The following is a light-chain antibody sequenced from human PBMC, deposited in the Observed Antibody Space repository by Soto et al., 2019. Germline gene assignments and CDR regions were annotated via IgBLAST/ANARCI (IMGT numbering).Light chain of an antibody. CDR3: QQYGSSPAT. CDR2: GAS. J-gene: IGKJ1*01. V-gene: IGKV3-20*01. CDR1: QTVGKNY. Sequence: EIVLTQSPGTLSLSPVERATLSCMASQTVGKNYLAWCQQRPGQAPRLLIYGASTRAAGIPDRFSGSGSGTDFTLTISRLEPEDFAVYYCQQYGSSPATFGQGTKVDI.